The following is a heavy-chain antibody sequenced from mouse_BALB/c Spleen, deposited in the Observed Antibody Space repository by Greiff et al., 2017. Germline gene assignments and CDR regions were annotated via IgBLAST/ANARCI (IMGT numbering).Heavy chain of an antibody. CDR3: ARTYDYDVDPYYAMDD. CDR1: GFTFSSYA. J-gene: IGHJ4*01. CDR2: ISSGGSYT. Sequence: EVKVVESGGGLVKPGGSLKLSCAASGFTFSSYAMSWVRQSPEKRLEWVAEISSGGSYTYYPDTVTGRFTISRDNAKNTLYLEMSSLRSEDTAMYYWARTYDYDVDPYYAMDDWGQGTSVTVSS. V-gene: IGHV5-9-4*01. D-gene: IGHD2-4*01.